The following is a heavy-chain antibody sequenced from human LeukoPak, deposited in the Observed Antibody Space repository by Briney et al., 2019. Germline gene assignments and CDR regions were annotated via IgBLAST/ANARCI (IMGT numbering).Heavy chain of an antibody. D-gene: IGHD5-12*01. CDR2: ISNSGGRT. CDR1: GFTFSSYA. CDR3: AKSYNGYESKPDY. J-gene: IGHJ4*02. V-gene: IGHV3-23*01. Sequence: GGSLRLSCAASGFTFSSYAMSWVRQAPGKGLEWVSSISNSGGRTFYTDSVKGRFTISRDNSKITLYLQMNSLRAEDTAVYYRAKSYNGYESKPDYWGQGTLVTVSS.